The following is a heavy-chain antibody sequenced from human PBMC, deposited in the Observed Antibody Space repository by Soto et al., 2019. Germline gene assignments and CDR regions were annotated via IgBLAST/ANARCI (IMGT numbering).Heavy chain of an antibody. J-gene: IGHJ4*02. CDR2: IVVGSGNT. CDR1: GFTFTSSA. CDR3: AAAPGYSSGWYRGGVYYFDY. V-gene: IGHV1-58*01. Sequence: ASVKVSCKASGFTFTSSAVQWVRQARGQRLEWIGWIVVGSGNTNYAQKFQERVTITRDMSTSTAYMELSSLGSEDTAVYYCAAAPGYSSGWYRGGVYYFDYWGQGTLVTVSS. D-gene: IGHD6-19*01.